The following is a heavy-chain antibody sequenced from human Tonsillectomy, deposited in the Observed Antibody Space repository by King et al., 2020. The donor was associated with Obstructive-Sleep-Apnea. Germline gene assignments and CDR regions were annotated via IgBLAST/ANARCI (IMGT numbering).Heavy chain of an antibody. CDR2: IYRLGNT. D-gene: IGHD3-16*01. V-gene: IGHV4-4*02. J-gene: IGHJ4*02. CDR3: AGEIHLGDLYFDY. Sequence: VQLQESGPGLEKPSRILSLTCTVSGASISSGDWWSWVRQPPGKGLEWIGEIYRLGNTNYNSSLKSRVTISMDKSKNQFSLNLGSLTAADTAVYYCAGEIHLGDLYFDYWGQG. CDR1: GASISSGDW.